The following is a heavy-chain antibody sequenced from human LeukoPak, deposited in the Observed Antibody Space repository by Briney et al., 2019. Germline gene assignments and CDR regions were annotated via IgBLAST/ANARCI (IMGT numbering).Heavy chain of an antibody. Sequence: PGGSLRLSCAASGFTVSSNYMSWVRQAPGKGLEWVSVIYSGGSTYYADSVKGRFTISRDNSKNTLHLQMNSLRAEDTAVYYCATLEGYYYDSSGYFDYWGQGTLVTVSS. CDR2: IYSGGST. CDR1: GFTVSSNY. D-gene: IGHD3-22*01. CDR3: ATLEGYYYDSSGYFDY. J-gene: IGHJ4*02. V-gene: IGHV3-53*01.